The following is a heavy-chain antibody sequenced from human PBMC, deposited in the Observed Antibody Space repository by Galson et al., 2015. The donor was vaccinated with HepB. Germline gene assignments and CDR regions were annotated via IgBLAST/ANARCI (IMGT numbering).Heavy chain of an antibody. V-gene: IGHV3-15*07. CDR3: TTNSGVTMIVVVNAFDI. CDR1: GFTFSNAW. Sequence: SLRLSCAASGFTFSNAWMNWVRQAPGKGLEWVGRIKSKTDGGTTDYAAPVKGRFTISRDDSKNTLYLQMNSLKTEDTAVYYCTTNSGVTMIVVVNAFDIWGQGTMVTVSS. J-gene: IGHJ3*02. D-gene: IGHD3-22*01. CDR2: IKSKTDGGTT.